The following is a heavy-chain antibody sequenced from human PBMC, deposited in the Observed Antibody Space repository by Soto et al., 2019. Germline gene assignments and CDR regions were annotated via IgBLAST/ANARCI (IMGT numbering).Heavy chain of an antibody. CDR2: IKQDGSEK. V-gene: IGHV3-7*03. CDR3: ARVARTQRNYYYYGMDV. CDR1: GFSFSSYW. J-gene: IGHJ6*02. Sequence: GGSLRLSCAASGFSFSSYWMSWVRQAPGKGLEWVANIKQDGSEKYYVDSVKGRFTISRDNAKNSLYLQMNSLRDEDTAVYYCARVARTQRNYYYYGMDVWGQGTTVTVSS.